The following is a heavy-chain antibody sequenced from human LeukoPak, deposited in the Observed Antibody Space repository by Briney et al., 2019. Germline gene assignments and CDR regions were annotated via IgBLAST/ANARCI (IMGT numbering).Heavy chain of an antibody. CDR2: IYYSGST. CDR3: ASCTVEYSSSSVGWFDP. J-gene: IGHJ5*02. D-gene: IGHD6-6*01. V-gene: IGHV4-39*01. Sequence: KASETLSLTCTVSGGSISSSSYYWGWIRQPPGKGLEWIGSIYYSGSTYYNPSLKSRVTISVDTSKNQFSLKLSSVTAADTAVYYCASCTVEYSSSSVGWFDPWGQGTLVTVSS. CDR1: GGSISSSSYY.